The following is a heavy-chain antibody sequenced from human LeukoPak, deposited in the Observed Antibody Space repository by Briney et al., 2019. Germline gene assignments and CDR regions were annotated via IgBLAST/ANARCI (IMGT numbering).Heavy chain of an antibody. V-gene: IGHV6-1*01. Sequence: SQTLSLTCAISGDSVSSNSAAWNWIRQSPSRGLEWLGRTCYRSKWYNDYAVSVKSRITINPDTSKNQFSLQLNSVTPEDTAVYYCARQRIPGVVVTLHGMDVWGQGTTVTVSS. D-gene: IGHD2-15*01. J-gene: IGHJ6*02. CDR2: TCYRSKWYN. CDR1: GDSVSSNSAA. CDR3: ARQRIPGVVVTLHGMDV.